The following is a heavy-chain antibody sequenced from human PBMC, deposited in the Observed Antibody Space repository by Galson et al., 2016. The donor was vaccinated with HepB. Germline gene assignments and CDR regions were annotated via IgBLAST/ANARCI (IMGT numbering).Heavy chain of an antibody. CDR2: IIPTFGAV. J-gene: IGHJ4*02. V-gene: IGHV1-69*06. Sequence: SVKVSCKASVGSLSSYLVTWLRQAPGQGLQLLGGIIPTFGAVKYAEKFQGRIAITADTATNTVSLGLTSLRSDDTAVYFCASGPYSDTSFYDFWGQGTLVTVSS. D-gene: IGHD2-21*01. CDR3: ASGPYSDTSFYDF. CDR1: VGSLSSYL.